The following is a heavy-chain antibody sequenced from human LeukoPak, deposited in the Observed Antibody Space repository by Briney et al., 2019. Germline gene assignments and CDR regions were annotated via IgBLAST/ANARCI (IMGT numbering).Heavy chain of an antibody. Sequence: ASVKVSCKASGYTFTGYYMHWVRQAPGHGLEWMGWINPNSGGTNYAQKFQGRVTMTRDTSISTAYMELSRLRSDDTAVYYCARVSSGWYYYYGMDVWGQGTTVTVSS. CDR1: GYTFTGYY. CDR3: ARVSSGWYYYYGMDV. J-gene: IGHJ6*02. CDR2: INPNSGGT. V-gene: IGHV1-2*02. D-gene: IGHD6-19*01.